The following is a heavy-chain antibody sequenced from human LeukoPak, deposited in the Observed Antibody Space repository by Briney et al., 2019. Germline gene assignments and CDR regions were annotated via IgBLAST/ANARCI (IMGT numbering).Heavy chain of an antibody. D-gene: IGHD2-2*01. CDR3: ARTIVVVPAAMGPFDY. CDR1: GGTFSSYA. CDR2: IIPIFGTA. V-gene: IGHV1-69*13. J-gene: IGHJ4*02. Sequence: ASVKVSCKASGGTFSSYAISWVRQAPGQGLEWMGGIIPIFGTANYAQKFQGRVTITADESTSTAYMELSSLRSEDTAVYYCARTIVVVPAAMGPFDYWGQGTLVTVSS.